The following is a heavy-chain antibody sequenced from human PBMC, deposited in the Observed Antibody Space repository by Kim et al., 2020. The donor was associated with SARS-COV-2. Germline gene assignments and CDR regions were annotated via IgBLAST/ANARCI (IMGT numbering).Heavy chain of an antibody. D-gene: IGHD1-26*01. V-gene: IGHV1-2*02. J-gene: IGHJ6*02. CDR1: GFPLTGYY. CDR2: INPTSGGT. CDR3: ARDPVIVGEYGMEV. Sequence: ASVKVSCKASGFPLTGYYIHWVRQAPGQGLEWMGWINPTSGGTNYAQKFQGRVTMTRDTSISTAYMELSRLRSDDTALYYCARDPVIVGEYGMEVWGQGTTVTVSS.